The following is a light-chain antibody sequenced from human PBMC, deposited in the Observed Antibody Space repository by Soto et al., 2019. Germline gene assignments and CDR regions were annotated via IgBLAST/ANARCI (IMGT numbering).Light chain of an antibody. CDR3: AAWDDSLNSVV. Sequence: QSVLTQPPSVSEAPRQRVTISCSGSSSNVGNNVVNWYQQLPGKAPKLLIYYDDLLPSGVSDRFSGSKSGTSASLAISGLQSDDEADYYCAAWDDSLNSVVFGGGTKVTVL. CDR2: YDD. J-gene: IGLJ2*01. V-gene: IGLV1-36*01. CDR1: SSNVGNNV.